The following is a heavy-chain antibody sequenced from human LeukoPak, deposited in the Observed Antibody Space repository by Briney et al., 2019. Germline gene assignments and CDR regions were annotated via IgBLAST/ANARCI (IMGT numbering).Heavy chain of an antibody. J-gene: IGHJ4*02. V-gene: IGHV3-66*01. Sequence: PGGSLRLSCAASGFTVSSNYMSWVRQAPGKGLEWVSVIYSGGSTYYADSVKGRFTISRDNSKNTLYLQMNSLRAEDTAVYYCARDHREGVAGTDFDYWGQGTLVTVSS. CDR3: ARDHREGVAGTDFDY. D-gene: IGHD6-19*01. CDR1: GFTVSSNY. CDR2: IYSGGST.